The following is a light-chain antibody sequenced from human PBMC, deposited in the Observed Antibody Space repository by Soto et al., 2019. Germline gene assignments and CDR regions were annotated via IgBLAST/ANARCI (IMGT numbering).Light chain of an antibody. V-gene: IGLV3-1*01. Sequence: SYELTQPPSVSVSPGQTASIPCSGDKLGDKYVSWYQQKPAQSPVLFIHEDTRRPSGIPDRFSGSNSGNTATLTISGTQAMDEADYYCLAWDSNTASFGTGTKLTVL. J-gene: IGLJ1*01. CDR2: EDT. CDR3: LAWDSNTAS. CDR1: KLGDKY.